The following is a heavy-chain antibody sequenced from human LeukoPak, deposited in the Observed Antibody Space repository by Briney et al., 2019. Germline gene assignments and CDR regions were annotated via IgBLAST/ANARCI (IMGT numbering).Heavy chain of an antibody. CDR2: IYYSGST. Sequence: PSETLSLTCAVYGGSFSGYYWSWIRQPPGKGLEWIGYIYYSGSTNYNPSLKSRVTISVDTSKNQFSLKLSSVTAADTAVYYCARERYSSSALLWGQGTLVTVSS. J-gene: IGHJ4*02. D-gene: IGHD6-13*01. CDR3: ARERYSSSALL. CDR1: GGSFSGYY. V-gene: IGHV4-59*12.